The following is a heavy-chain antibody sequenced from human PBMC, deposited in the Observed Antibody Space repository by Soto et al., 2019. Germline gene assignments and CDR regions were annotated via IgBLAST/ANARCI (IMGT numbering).Heavy chain of an antibody. J-gene: IGHJ4*02. Sequence: QVQLQESGPGLVKPSETLSLTCAVSGHSINNGYYWGWIRQPPGKGLEWIGSNYYTESTYYNPSLKSRVTISVDTSKNQFSLKLSSVTAADTAVYYCAGRVGIPAAGNYFNYWGQGTLVTVSS. CDR1: GHSINNGYY. D-gene: IGHD6-13*01. CDR3: AGRVGIPAAGNYFNY. V-gene: IGHV4-38-2*01. CDR2: NYYTEST.